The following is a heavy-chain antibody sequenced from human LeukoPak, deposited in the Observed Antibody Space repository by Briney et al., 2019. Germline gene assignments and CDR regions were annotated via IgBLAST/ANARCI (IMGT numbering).Heavy chain of an antibody. CDR3: AAFNDTKLDN. J-gene: IGHJ4*02. Sequence: PGGSLRLSCVFSGFTFRNLGMHWVRQTPGKGLEWVAAASSDEINQNYADSVKGRFLISRDNSKDTLHLQMNNLETEDTAVYHCAAFNDTKLDNWGQGILVTVSS. CDR2: ASSDEINQ. V-gene: IGHV3-30*03. D-gene: IGHD2-8*01. CDR1: GFTFRNLG.